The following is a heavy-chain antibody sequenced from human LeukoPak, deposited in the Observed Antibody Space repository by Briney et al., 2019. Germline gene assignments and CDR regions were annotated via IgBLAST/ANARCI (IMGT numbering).Heavy chain of an antibody. CDR1: GFTFSSYS. V-gene: IGHV3-21*01. CDR3: ARDPGSSWYLGWFDP. CDR2: ISSSSSYI. D-gene: IGHD6-13*01. Sequence: PGGSLRLSCAASGFTFSSYSMNWVRQAPGKGLEWVSSISSSSSYIYYADSVKGRFTISRDNAKNSLYLQMNSLRAEDTAVYYYARDPGSSWYLGWFDPWGQGTLVTVSS. J-gene: IGHJ5*02.